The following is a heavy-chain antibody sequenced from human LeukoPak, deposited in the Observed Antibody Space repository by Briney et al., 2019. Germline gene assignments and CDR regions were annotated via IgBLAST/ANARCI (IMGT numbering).Heavy chain of an antibody. CDR2: ISYDGSEN. V-gene: IGHV3-30*18. CDR1: GFTLSNYG. Sequence: PGGSLRLSCAASGFTLSNYGMHWVRQAPGKGLEWVAVISYDGSENYYADSVKGRFTISRDKSKNTLYLQMNSLRAEDTAVYYCAKDRYSSSWYYFAYWGQGTLVTVSS. J-gene: IGHJ4*02. CDR3: AKDRYSSSWYYFAY. D-gene: IGHD6-13*01.